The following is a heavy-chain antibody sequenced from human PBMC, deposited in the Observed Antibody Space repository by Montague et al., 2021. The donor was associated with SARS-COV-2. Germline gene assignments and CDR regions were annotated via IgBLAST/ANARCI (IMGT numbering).Heavy chain of an antibody. CDR1: GGSFSGYY. Sequence: ETLSLTCAVYGGSFSGYYWNWIRQPPGKGLEWIGEINHSGSTNYNPSLKSRVTISVDTSKNQFSLKLSSVTAADTAVYYCARGITVTTFYYYYGMDVWGQGTTVTVSS. V-gene: IGHV4-34*01. CDR2: INHSGST. CDR3: ARGITVTTFYYYYGMDV. D-gene: IGHD4-17*01. J-gene: IGHJ6*02.